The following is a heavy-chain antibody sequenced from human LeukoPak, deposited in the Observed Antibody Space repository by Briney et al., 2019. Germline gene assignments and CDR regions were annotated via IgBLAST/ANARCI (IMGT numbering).Heavy chain of an antibody. D-gene: IGHD3-3*01. CDR2: INPNSGGT. J-gene: IGHJ4*02. CDR1: GYTFTGYY. V-gene: IGHV1-2*02. Sequence: ASVKVSCKSSGYTFTGYYMHWVRQAPGQGLEWMGWINPNSGGTDYAQKFQGRVTMTRDTSISTAYMELSRLRSDDTAVYYCARVFQRFLEWLDYWGEGTPVTVSS. CDR3: ARVFQRFLEWLDY.